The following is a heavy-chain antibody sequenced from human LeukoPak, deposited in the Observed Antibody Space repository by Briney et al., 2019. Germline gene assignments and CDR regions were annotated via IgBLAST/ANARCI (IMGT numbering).Heavy chain of an antibody. CDR2: IYTSGST. CDR1: GGSISSGSYY. D-gene: IGHD1-1*01. CDR3: ARVGWNDENAFDI. Sequence: PSQTLSLTCTVSGGSISSGSYYWSWLRQPAGKGLEWIGRIYTSGSTNYNPSLKSRVTISVDTSKNQFSLKLSSVTAADTAVYYCARVGWNDENAFDIWGQGTMVTVSS. J-gene: IGHJ3*02. V-gene: IGHV4-61*02.